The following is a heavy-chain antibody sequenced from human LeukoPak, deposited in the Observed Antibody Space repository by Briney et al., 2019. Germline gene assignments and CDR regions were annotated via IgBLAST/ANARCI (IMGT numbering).Heavy chain of an antibody. J-gene: IGHJ5*02. CDR3: ARHLGELGAPNWFDP. D-gene: IGHD1-26*01. CDR2: IYYSGST. Sequence: PSETLSLTCTVSGGSISSYYWSWIRQPPGKGLEWIGYIYYSGSTNYNPSLKSRVTISVDTSKNQFSLKLSSVTAADTAVYYCARHLGELGAPNWFDPWGQGTLVTVSS. CDR1: GGSISSYY. V-gene: IGHV4-59*08.